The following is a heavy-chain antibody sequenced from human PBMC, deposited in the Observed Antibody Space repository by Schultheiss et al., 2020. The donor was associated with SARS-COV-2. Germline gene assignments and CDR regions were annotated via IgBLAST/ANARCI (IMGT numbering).Heavy chain of an antibody. CDR1: GFTFSSYD. Sequence: GGSLRLSCAASGFTFSSYDMHWVRQATGKGLEWVSAIGTAGDPYYPGSVKGRFTISRENAKNSLYLQMNSLRAGDTAVYYCAREAYELLETWFDPWGQGTLVTVSS. J-gene: IGHJ5*02. V-gene: IGHV3-13*05. CDR3: AREAYELLETWFDP. D-gene: IGHD2-2*01. CDR2: IGTAGDP.